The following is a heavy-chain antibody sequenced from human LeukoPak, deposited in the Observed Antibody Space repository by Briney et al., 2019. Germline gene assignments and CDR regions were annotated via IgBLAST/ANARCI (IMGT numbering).Heavy chain of an antibody. CDR1: GGSISGGTYY. V-gene: IGHV4-39*07. CDR2: ISYTGSA. D-gene: IGHD2-15*01. CDR3: ARADCSGGSCYSPYYHHMDG. Sequence: SETLSLTCTVSGGSISGGTYYWGWIRQPPGKGLEWIGSISYTGSAYYNPSLKSRVTISVDTSKNQFSLRLSSVTAADTAAYYCARADCSGGSCYSPYYHHMDGWGKGTTVTVSS. J-gene: IGHJ6*03.